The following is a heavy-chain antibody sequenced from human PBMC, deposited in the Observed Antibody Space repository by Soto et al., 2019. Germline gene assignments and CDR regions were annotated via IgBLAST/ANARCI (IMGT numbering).Heavy chain of an antibody. CDR1: GGSFSGYY. CDR3: ARGLYYYDDFDY. D-gene: IGHD3-22*01. V-gene: IGHV4-34*01. J-gene: IGHJ4*02. Sequence: PSETLSLTCAVYGGSFSGYYWSWIRQPPGKGLEWIGEINHSGSTNYNPSLKSRVTISVDTSKNQFSLKLSSVTAADTAVYYCARGLYYYDDFDYWGQGTPVTVSS. CDR2: INHSGST.